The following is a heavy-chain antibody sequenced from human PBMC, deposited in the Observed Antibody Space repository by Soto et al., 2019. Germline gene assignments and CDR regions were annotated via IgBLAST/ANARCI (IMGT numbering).Heavy chain of an antibody. Sequence: GGPRLLYCTGSGVIFTNYSMHWVRQVPGRGLVWVSGITHDGSGTKYADSVKGRFTISRDNAKNTVYLQMNSLRPEDTAVYYCGSVFEYWGRGTLVTVSS. CDR2: ITHDGSGT. CDR1: GVIFTNYS. J-gene: IGHJ4*01. CDR3: GSVFEY. V-gene: IGHV3-74*01.